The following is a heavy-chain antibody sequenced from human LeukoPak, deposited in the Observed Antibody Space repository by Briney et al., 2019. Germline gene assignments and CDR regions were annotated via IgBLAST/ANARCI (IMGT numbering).Heavy chain of an antibody. CDR3: ARLPSGTSYSNPDDY. V-gene: IGHV3-21*01. Sequence: GGSLRLSCAASGFTFSTYSMNWVCQAPGKGLEWVSSISSSSSYIYYADSVKGRFTISRDNAKNSLYLQMNSLRAEVTAVYYCARLPSGTSYSNPDDYWGQGTLVTVSS. CDR1: GFTFSTYS. CDR2: ISSSSSYI. D-gene: IGHD1-14*01. J-gene: IGHJ4*02.